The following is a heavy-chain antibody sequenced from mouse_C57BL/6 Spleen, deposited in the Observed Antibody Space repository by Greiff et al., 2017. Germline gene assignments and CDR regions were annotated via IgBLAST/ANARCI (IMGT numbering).Heavy chain of an antibody. CDR2: IHPNSGST. V-gene: IGHV1-64*01. CDR1: GYTFTSYW. D-gene: IGHD4-1*01. Sequence: QVQLQQPGAELVKPGASVKLSCKASGYTFTSYWMHWVKQRPGQGLEWIGMIHPNSGSTNYNEKFKSKATLTVDKSSITAYMQLSSLTSEDSAVYYCARQDGTLVAYWGQGTLVTVSA. CDR3: ARQDGTLVAY. J-gene: IGHJ3*01.